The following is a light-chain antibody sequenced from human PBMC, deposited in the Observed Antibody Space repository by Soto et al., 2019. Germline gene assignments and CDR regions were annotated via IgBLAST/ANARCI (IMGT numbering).Light chain of an antibody. V-gene: IGLV2-14*01. CDR2: EVS. Sequence: QSALTQPPSASGSPGQSVAISCTGTSSDVGGYNYVSWYQQHPGKAPKVMIYEVSNRPSGVSNRFSGSKSGNTASLTISGLQAEDEADYYCSSYTSSSTYVFGTGTKVTV. CDR3: SSYTSSSTYV. CDR1: SSDVGGYNY. J-gene: IGLJ1*01.